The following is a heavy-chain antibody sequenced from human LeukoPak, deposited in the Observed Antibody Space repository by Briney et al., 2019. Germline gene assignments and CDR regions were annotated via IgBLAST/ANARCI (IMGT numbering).Heavy chain of an antibody. D-gene: IGHD6-6*01. CDR2: ISGGGFTT. J-gene: IGHJ3*02. Sequence: GGSLRLSCAASGFTFTTSAMSWVRQAPAKGLEWDTAISGGGFTTHYADSVKGRFTISRDNSKNTVFLQINSLRAEDTALYFCAKARSYLDAFDIWGQGTMVTVSS. CDR3: AKARSYLDAFDI. V-gene: IGHV3-23*01. CDR1: GFTFTTSA.